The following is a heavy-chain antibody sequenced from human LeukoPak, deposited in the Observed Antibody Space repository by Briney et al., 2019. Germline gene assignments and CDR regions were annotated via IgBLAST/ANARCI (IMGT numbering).Heavy chain of an antibody. Sequence: GGSLRLSCAASGFTFSSDWMIWVRQLPGKGLEWVSSIFPSGGEIHYADSVRGRFTISRDNSKSTLSLQMNSLRAEDTAIYYCATYRQVLLPFESWGQGTLVTVSS. CDR1: GFTFSSDW. CDR3: ATYRQVLLPFES. J-gene: IGHJ4*02. CDR2: IFPSGGEI. V-gene: IGHV3-23*01. D-gene: IGHD2-8*02.